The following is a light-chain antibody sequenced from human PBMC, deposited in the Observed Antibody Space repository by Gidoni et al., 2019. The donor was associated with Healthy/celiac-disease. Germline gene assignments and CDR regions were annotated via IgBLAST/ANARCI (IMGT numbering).Light chain of an antibody. J-gene: IGLJ3*02. CDR2: DDT. Sequence: SSVLTQPPSVSVAPGQTARVSCGGDNIGGKTVHWYQQRPGQAPVLVVYDDTDRPSGIPERCSGSNSGHTATLTISRVEAGDEADYYCQVLDARSDPPVVFGGGTKLTVL. CDR1: NIGGKT. CDR3: QVLDARSDPPVV. V-gene: IGLV3-21*02.